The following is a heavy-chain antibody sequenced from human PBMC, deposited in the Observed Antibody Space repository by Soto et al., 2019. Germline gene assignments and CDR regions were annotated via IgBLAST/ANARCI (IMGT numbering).Heavy chain of an antibody. J-gene: IGHJ6*02. CDR3: ARVETYYDFWSGYYSPYYYGMDV. Sequence: ASVKVSCKDSGYTFTGYYMHWLRQSPGQGLEWMGWINPNSGGTNYAQKFQGRVTMTRDTSISTAYMELSRLRSDDTAVYYCARVETYYDFWSGYYSPYYYGMDVWGQGTTVTVSS. CDR2: INPNSGGT. CDR1: GYTFTGYY. D-gene: IGHD3-3*01. V-gene: IGHV1-2*02.